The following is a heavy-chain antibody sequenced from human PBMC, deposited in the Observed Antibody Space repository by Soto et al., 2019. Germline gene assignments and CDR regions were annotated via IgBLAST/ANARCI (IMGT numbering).Heavy chain of an antibody. D-gene: IGHD3-22*01. Sequence: GSLGLSCAASGFTFSSYGMHGVRQAPGKGLEWVAVISYDGSNKYYADSVKGRFTISRDNSKNTLYLQMNSLRAEDTAVYYCAKDITMIVVVITTSGFDYWGQGTLVTVSS. CDR3: AKDITMIVVVITTSGFDY. CDR2: ISYDGSNK. CDR1: GFTFSSYG. V-gene: IGHV3-30*18. J-gene: IGHJ4*02.